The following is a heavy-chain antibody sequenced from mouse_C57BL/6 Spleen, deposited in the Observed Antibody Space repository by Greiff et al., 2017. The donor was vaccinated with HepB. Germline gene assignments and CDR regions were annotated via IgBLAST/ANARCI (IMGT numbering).Heavy chain of an antibody. CDR1: GFTFSSYA. Sequence: EVHVVESGAGLVKPGGSLKLSCAASGFTFSSYAMSWVRQTPEKRLEWVAYISSGGDYIYYADTVKGRFTISRDNARNTLYLQMSSLKSEDTAMYYCTSNCAGAMDYWGQGTSVTVSS. V-gene: IGHV5-9-1*02. CDR3: TSNCAGAMDY. CDR2: ISSGGDYI. J-gene: IGHJ4*01. D-gene: IGHD4-1*01.